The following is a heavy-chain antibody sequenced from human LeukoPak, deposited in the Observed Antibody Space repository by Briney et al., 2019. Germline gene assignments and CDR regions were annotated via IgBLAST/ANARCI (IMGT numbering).Heavy chain of an antibody. D-gene: IGHD3-10*01. CDR2: IYYSGST. CDR1: GGSISSYY. V-gene: IGHV4-39*01. CDR3: ARRAYYYGSGSYDY. J-gene: IGHJ4*02. Sequence: SETLSLTCTVSGGSISSYYWGWIRQPPGKGLEWIGSIYYSGSTYYNPSLKSRVTISVDTSKNQFSLKLSSVTAADTAVYYCARRAYYYGSGSYDYWGQGTLVTVSS.